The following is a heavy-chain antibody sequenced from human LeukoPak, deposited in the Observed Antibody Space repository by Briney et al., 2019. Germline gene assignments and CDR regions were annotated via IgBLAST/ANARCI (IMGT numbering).Heavy chain of an antibody. D-gene: IGHD2-21*01. V-gene: IGHV7-4-1*02. CDR3: ARAPHIRGFWWFDP. J-gene: IGHJ5*02. CDR1: GYTFTSYA. CDR2: INTNTGNP. Sequence: ASVKVSCKASGYTFTSYAMNWVRQAPGQGLEWMGWINTNTGNPTYAQGFTGRFVFSLDTSVSTAYLQISSLKAEDTAVYYCARAPHIRGFWWFDPWGQGTLVTVSS.